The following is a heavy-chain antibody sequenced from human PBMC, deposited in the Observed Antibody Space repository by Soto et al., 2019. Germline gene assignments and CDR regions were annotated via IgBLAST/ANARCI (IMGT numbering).Heavy chain of an antibody. J-gene: IGHJ4*02. CDR3: ASADRWLQFLFDY. Sequence: VKGACKAAGGSLSVYLVSRVRQDPGQGLEWMGGIIPIFGTANYAQKFQGRVTITADESTSTAYMELSSLRSEDTAVYYCASADRWLQFLFDYWGEGTLVTVSS. D-gene: IGHD5-12*01. V-gene: IGHV1-69*01. CDR1: GGSLSVYL. CDR2: IIPIFGTA.